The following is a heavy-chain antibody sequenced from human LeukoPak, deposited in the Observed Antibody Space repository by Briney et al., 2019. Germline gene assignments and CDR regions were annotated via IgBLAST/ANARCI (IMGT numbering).Heavy chain of an antibody. V-gene: IGHV1-69*05. CDR1: GGTFSSYA. CDR2: IIPIFGTA. D-gene: IGHD1-1*01. J-gene: IGHJ5*02. CDR3: ARGGARILAERQLGSLGPWFDP. Sequence: ASVKVSCKASGGTFSSYAISWVRQAPGQGLEWMGGIIPIFGTANYAQKFQGRVTITTDESTSTAHMELSSLRSEDTAVYYCARGGARILAERQLGSLGPWFDPWGQGTLVTVSS.